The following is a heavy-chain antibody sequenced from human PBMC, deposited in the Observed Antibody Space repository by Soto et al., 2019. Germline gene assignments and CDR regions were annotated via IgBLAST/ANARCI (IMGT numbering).Heavy chain of an antibody. CDR1: GFTFSDYY. D-gene: IGHD4-17*01. J-gene: IGHJ6*02. CDR3: AREPVTTRYSYFGLDV. CDR2: ISMNSTYT. V-gene: IGHV3-11*06. Sequence: QEQLVESGGRLVKPGGSLRLSCAASGFTFSDYYMTWIRQAPGKGLEWVSYISMNSTYTNYGGSVKGRFIISRDNAKNSLYLQMNSLRVEDTAVYYCAREPVTTRYSYFGLDVWGPGTTVIVSS.